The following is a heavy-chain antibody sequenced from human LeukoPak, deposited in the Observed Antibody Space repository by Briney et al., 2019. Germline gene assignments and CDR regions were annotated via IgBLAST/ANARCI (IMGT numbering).Heavy chain of an antibody. CDR1: GYTLTELS. CDR3: ATLDCSSTSCSHFDY. Sequence: ASVKVSCKVAGYTLTELSMHWVRQARGKGLEWMGGFDPEDGETIYAQKFQGRVTMTEDTSTDTAYMELSSLRSEDTAVYYCATLDCSSTSCSHFDYWGQGTLVTVSS. J-gene: IGHJ4*02. V-gene: IGHV1-24*01. CDR2: FDPEDGET. D-gene: IGHD2-2*01.